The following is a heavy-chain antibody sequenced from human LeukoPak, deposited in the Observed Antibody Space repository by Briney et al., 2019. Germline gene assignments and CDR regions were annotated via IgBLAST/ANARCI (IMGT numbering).Heavy chain of an antibody. D-gene: IGHD6-13*01. CDR1: GYTFISYY. V-gene: IGHV1-46*01. J-gene: IGHJ4*02. CDR2: INPTGGGT. CDR3: ARGLAAGDY. Sequence: ASVKVSCKASGYTFISYYIHWVRQAPGQGLEWMGIINPTGGGTNYAQKFQGRVTMTRDTSTSTVYMDVSSLRYEDVAMYYCARGLAAGDYWGQGTLVSVSS.